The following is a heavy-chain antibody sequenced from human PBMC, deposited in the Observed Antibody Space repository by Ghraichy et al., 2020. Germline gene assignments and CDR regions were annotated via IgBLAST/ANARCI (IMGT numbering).Heavy chain of an antibody. CDR1: GGSISSYY. Sequence: PETLSLTCTVSGGSISSYYWSWIRQPPGKGLEWIGFIYYTGSTYYNPSLKSRITISVDTSKNQFSLKLSSVTAADTAVYYCARLNWKNYRYRVFDYWGQGTLVTVSS. J-gene: IGHJ4*02. CDR2: IYYTGST. CDR3: ARLNWKNYRYRVFDY. V-gene: IGHV4-59*01. D-gene: IGHD3-16*02.